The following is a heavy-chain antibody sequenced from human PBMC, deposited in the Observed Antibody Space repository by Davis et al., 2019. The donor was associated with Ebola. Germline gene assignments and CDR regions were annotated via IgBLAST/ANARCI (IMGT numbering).Heavy chain of an antibody. J-gene: IGHJ5*02. Sequence: ASVKVSCKASGYTFTTYGINWVRQAPGQGLEWMGRINPNSGGTNYAQKFQGRVTMTRDTSISTAYMELSRLRSDDTAVYYCARDAYYYDSSGYYRVGWFDPWGQGTLVSVSS. V-gene: IGHV1-2*06. CDR2: INPNSGGT. D-gene: IGHD3-22*01. CDR1: GYTFTTYG. CDR3: ARDAYYYDSSGYYRVGWFDP.